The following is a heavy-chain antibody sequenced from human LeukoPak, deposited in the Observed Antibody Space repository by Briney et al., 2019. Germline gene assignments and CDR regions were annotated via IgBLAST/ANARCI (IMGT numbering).Heavy chain of an antibody. D-gene: IGHD3-3*01. CDR1: GYTFRDYF. Sequence: ASVKVSCKASGYTFRDYFLHWVRQAPGQGLEWMGWINPNSGGTKYAQKLQGRVTMTRDTSINTAYMELSSLRSDDTAVYYCAAPILHHTYFFDYWGQGTLVTVSS. J-gene: IGHJ4*02. V-gene: IGHV1-2*02. CDR3: AAPILHHTYFFDY. CDR2: INPNSGGT.